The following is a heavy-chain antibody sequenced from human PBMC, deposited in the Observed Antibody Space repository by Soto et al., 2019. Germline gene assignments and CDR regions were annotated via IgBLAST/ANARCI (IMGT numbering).Heavy chain of an antibody. V-gene: IGHV1-69*01. D-gene: IGHD6-13*01. CDR3: ARVRASAATILNYYYYYGMDV. CDR2: SIPIFGTA. J-gene: IGHJ6*02. CDR1: GGTFSSYA. Sequence: QVQLVQSGAEVKKPGSAVKVSCKASGGTFSSYAISWVRQAPGQGLEWMGGSIPIFGTANYAQKFQGRVTITADESTSTAYMELSSLRSEDTAVYYCARVRASAATILNYYYYYGMDVWDQGTTVTVYS.